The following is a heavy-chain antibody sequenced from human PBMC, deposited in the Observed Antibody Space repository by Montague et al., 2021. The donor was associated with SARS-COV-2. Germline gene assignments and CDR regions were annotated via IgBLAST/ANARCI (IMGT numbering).Heavy chain of an antibody. J-gene: IGHJ6*02. V-gene: IGHV4-59*01. CDR1: AGSISSNY. CDR3: ARGGGYSSSPFDV. Sequence: SETLSLTCTVSAGSISSNYFNWIRQPPGKGLEWICYIYHGGSTDTKYNPSLKSRVTISVDTSKSQFTLSLISVTAADTAVYYCARGGGYSSSPFDVWGQGSMVSVSS. CDR2: IYHGGSTDT. D-gene: IGHD5-18*01.